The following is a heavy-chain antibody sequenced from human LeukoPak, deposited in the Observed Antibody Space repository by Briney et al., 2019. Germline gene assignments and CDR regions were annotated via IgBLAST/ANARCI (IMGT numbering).Heavy chain of an antibody. V-gene: IGHV3-23*01. D-gene: IGHD1-26*01. CDR2: ISASGGST. J-gene: IGHJ4*02. Sequence: GGSLRLSCAASGFTFSSSAMSWVRQVPGKGLEWVSGISASGGSTYYADSVRGRFTISRDNSKNTLYVQMNSLRDEDTAVHYCAKDQRWESPHYLDSWGQGTLVTVSS. CDR3: AKDQRWESPHYLDS. CDR1: GFTFSSSA.